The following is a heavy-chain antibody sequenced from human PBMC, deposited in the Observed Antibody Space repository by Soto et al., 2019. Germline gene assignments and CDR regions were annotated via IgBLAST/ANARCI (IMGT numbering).Heavy chain of an antibody. CDR2: IYSGGST. CDR3: ARVGYNSGWYRG. V-gene: IGHV3-66*01. D-gene: IGHD6-19*01. J-gene: IGHJ4*02. Sequence: GGALRRSCSASGFTFSDYYMTWIRQAPGKGLESVSLIYSGGSTYYADSVKGRFTISRDNSKNTLYLQMNSLRAEDTAVYYCARVGYNSGWYRGWGQGTLVTVS. CDR1: GFTFSDYY.